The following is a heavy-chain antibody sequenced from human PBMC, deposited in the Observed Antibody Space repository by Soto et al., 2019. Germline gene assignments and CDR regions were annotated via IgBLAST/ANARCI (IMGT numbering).Heavy chain of an antibody. D-gene: IGHD1-26*01. V-gene: IGHV1-69*01. Sequence: QVQLVQSGAEVXKXXXXXXXXXKAXGXXXXXYAXXXVRXAXXXXXXXXXGIIPIFGTANYAQKFQGRVTITADESTSTAYMELSSLRSEDTAVYYCARGGSYGGQYYYYGMDVWGQGTTVTVSS. CDR2: IIPIFGTA. CDR3: ARGGSYGGQYYYYGMDV. CDR1: GXXXXXYA. J-gene: IGHJ6*02.